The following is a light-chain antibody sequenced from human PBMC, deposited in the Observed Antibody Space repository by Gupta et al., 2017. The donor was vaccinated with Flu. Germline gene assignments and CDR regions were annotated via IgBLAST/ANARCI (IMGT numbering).Light chain of an antibody. CDR1: SSNIGSNY. Sequence: QSVLTQPPSASGTPGQRVTISCSGSSSNIGSNYVYWYQQLPGTAPKLLIYSNNQRPSGVPDRFSGSKSGTSASLDISGLRSEDEADYYCAAWDDSLSGPVFGGGTKLTV. J-gene: IGLJ2*01. CDR3: AAWDDSLSGPV. CDR2: SNN. V-gene: IGLV1-47*01.